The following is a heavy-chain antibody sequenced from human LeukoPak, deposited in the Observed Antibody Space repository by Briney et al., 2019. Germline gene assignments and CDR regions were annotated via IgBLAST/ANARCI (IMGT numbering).Heavy chain of an antibody. Sequence: SVKVSCKASGGTFSSYAISWVRQAPGQGLEWMGGIIPIFGTANYAQKFQGRVTITTGESTSTAYMELSSLRSEDTAVYYCAIRGRWRHNSSGSQYYFDYWGQGTLVTVSS. CDR1: GGTFSSYA. CDR2: IIPIFGTA. CDR3: AIRGRWRHNSSGSQYYFDY. V-gene: IGHV1-69*05. J-gene: IGHJ4*02. D-gene: IGHD6-19*01.